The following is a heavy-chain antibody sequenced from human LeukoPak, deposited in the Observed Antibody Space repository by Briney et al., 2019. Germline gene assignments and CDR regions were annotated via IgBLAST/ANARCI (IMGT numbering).Heavy chain of an antibody. CDR1: SGSISNYY. CDR3: ARHISGATKELSAFDI. V-gene: IGHV4-59*08. D-gene: IGHD1-20*01. CDR2: IYYSEST. Sequence: SETLSLTCTVSSGSISNYYWNWIRQPPGKGLEWIGYIYYSESTKYNPSLKSRLTISVDTSKNQFSLRLTSVTAADTAVYYCARHISGATKELSAFDIWGQGTMVNVSS. J-gene: IGHJ3*02.